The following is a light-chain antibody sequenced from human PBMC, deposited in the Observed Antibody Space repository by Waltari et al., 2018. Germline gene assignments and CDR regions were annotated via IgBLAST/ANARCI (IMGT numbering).Light chain of an antibody. CDR1: QTISKY. J-gene: IGKJ1*01. CDR3: QQSYSFTRT. V-gene: IGKV1-39*01. Sequence: DIQMTQSPSSLSASVGDRVTITCRASQTISKYLNWYQQKPGKAPKLLIYAASSMQSGVPSRFSGSGSGRDFTLIITSLQPEDFATYYCQQSYSFTRTFGQGTKVEIK. CDR2: AAS.